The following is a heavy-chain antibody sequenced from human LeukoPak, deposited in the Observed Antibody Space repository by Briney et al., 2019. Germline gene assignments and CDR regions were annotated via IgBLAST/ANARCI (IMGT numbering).Heavy chain of an antibody. Sequence: GGSLRLSCAASGFIFTNHAMNWVRQAPGKGPEWVSGISGSGGSTYYAGSVKGRFTISRDNSKNTLYMQMNSLRAEETAVYYCAKGFRSGTYPLDYWGQGTLVTVSS. CDR3: AKGFRSGTYPLDY. J-gene: IGHJ4*02. CDR1: GFIFTNHA. CDR2: ISGSGGST. D-gene: IGHD3-10*01. V-gene: IGHV3-23*01.